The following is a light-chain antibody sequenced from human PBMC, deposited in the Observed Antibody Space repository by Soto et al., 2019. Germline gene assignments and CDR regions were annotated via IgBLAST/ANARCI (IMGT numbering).Light chain of an antibody. Sequence: EIVLTQSPGTLSLSPGERATLSCRASQSVTNSRLAWYQQKPGQAPKVLIYGGSNRATGIPDRFSGSGSGTDFTLTISRLEPEDFAVDYCQQWSSSPRTFGQGTKLEIK. J-gene: IGKJ2*01. CDR3: QQWSSSPRT. V-gene: IGKV3-20*01. CDR1: QSVTNSR. CDR2: GGS.